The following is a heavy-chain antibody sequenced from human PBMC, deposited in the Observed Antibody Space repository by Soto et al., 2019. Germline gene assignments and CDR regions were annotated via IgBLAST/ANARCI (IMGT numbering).Heavy chain of an antibody. V-gene: IGHV4-30-4*01. CDR3: ARGYYGSSNYFVGSPIFDV. J-gene: IGHJ4*02. Sequence: QLQLQESGPGLVKPSQTLSLTCTVSGGSVDRGDYYWTWIRQPPGKGLEWIAYGSSYRGATYYNPALNSRLTITMGVPMTQCSLKLTLVTAADTAAYYCARGYYGSSNYFVGSPIFDVWGQGSLVTVSS. D-gene: IGHD3-22*01. CDR1: GGSVDRGDYY. CDR2: GSSYRGAT.